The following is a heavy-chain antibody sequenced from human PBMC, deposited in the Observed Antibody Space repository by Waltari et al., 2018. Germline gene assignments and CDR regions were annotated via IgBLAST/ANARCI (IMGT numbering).Heavy chain of an antibody. CDR2: IYWNDDK. CDR3: AHGGYYIDSRGYEYFQY. D-gene: IGHD3-22*01. CDR1: GFSLSSGGVG. J-gene: IGHJ1*01. Sequence: QITLKESGPTLVKPTPTLTLTCSFSGFSLSSGGVGVGWLRQPPGKALEWLALIYWNDDKRYSASLKNRLTITKDTSKNQVFLTMTNMDPVDTATYYCAHGGYYIDSRGYEYFQYWGQGTLVVVSS. V-gene: IGHV2-5*01.